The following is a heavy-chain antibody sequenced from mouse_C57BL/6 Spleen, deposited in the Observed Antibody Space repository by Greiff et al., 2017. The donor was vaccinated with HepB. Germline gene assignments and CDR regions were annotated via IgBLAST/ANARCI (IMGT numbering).Heavy chain of an antibody. Sequence: QVQLQQPGAELVMPGASVKLSCKASGYTFTSYWMHWVKQRPGQGLEWIGEIDPSDSYTNYNKKFKGKSTLTVDKSSGTAYMQLSRLTSEDSAVYYCASLSSSGPFDYWGQGTTLTVSS. CDR2: IDPSDSYT. D-gene: IGHD3-2*02. V-gene: IGHV1-69*01. CDR1: GYTFTSYW. J-gene: IGHJ2*01. CDR3: ASLSSSGPFDY.